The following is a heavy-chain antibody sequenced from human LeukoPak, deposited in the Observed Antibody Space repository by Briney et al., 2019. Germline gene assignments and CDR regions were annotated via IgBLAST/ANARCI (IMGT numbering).Heavy chain of an antibody. D-gene: IGHD3-22*01. Sequence: GGSLRLSCAASGFTFSSYWMHWVRQAPGKGLVWVSRISDGGSTTTYADSVKGRFTISRDNAKSTLYLQMNGLRAEDTAVYYCSRSAYYDGSGNYYDYWGQGTLVTVSS. CDR2: ISDGGSTT. V-gene: IGHV3-74*01. CDR3: SRSAYYDGSGNYYDY. J-gene: IGHJ4*02. CDR1: GFTFSSYW.